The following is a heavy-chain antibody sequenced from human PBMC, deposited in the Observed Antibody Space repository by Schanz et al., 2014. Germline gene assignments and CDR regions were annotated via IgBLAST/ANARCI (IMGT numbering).Heavy chain of an antibody. Sequence: EVQVVESGGGLVQPGGSLRLSCAVSGFTVSANYMIWVRQPPGKGLEWVSAISGSGGSTVYADSVKGRFTISRDNSKNTLFLQMDSLRVEDTAVYYCMAMGRNTSHYFDHWGQGTLVTVSS. CDR1: GFTVSANY. CDR3: MAMGRNTSHYFDH. CDR2: ISGSGGST. J-gene: IGHJ4*02. V-gene: IGHV3-23*04. D-gene: IGHD1-1*01.